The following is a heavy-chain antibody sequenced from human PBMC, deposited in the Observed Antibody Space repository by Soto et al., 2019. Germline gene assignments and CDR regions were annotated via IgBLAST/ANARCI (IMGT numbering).Heavy chain of an antibody. Sequence: GGSLRLSCAASGFTFSMYAMMWVRQAPGKGLEWVSAISDSGSGTYYADSVKGRFTISRDSSKNTLYLQMNSLRAEDTAVYYCAKCTRGGIVVALAPILRSCMDVRGQGTTVTVSS. CDR1: GFTFSMYA. V-gene: IGHV3-23*01. CDR3: AKCTRGGIVVALAPILRSCMDV. D-gene: IGHD2-2*01. J-gene: IGHJ6*02. CDR2: ISDSGSGT.